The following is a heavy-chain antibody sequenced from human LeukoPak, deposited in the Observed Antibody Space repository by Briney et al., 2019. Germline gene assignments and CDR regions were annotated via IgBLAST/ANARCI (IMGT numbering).Heavy chain of an antibody. V-gene: IGHV3-74*01. CDR3: ARDRGYYYGSGSLDY. D-gene: IGHD3-10*01. CDR1: GFTFSSYW. J-gene: IGHJ4*02. CDR2: INSDGSST. Sequence: PGGSLRPSCAASGFTFSSYWMHWVRQAPGKGLVWVSRINSDGSSTSYADSVKGRFTIPRDNAKNTLYLQMNSLRAEDTAVYYCARDRGYYYGSGSLDYWGQGTLVTVSS.